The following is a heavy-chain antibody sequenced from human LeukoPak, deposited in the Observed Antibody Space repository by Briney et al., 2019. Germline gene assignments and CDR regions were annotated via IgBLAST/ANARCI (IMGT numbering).Heavy chain of an antibody. V-gene: IGHV4-34*01. CDR3: ARRRVAGTYYYYYYMDV. J-gene: IGHJ6*03. CDR1: GGSFSGYY. CDR2: INHSGST. Sequence: SETLSLTCAVYGGSFSGYYWSWIRQPPGKGPEWIGEINHSGSTNYNPSLKSRVTISVDTSKNQFSLKLSSVTAADTAVYYCARRRVAGTYYYYYYMDVWGKGTTVTISS. D-gene: IGHD6-19*01.